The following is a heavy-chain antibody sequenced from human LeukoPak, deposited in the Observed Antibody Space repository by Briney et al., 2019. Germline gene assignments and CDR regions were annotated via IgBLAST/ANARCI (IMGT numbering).Heavy chain of an antibody. Sequence: GGSLRLSCAASGFTFSRYWMSWVLQAPGKGLEWVANIKQDESEKYYVDSVKGRFSISRDNAKNSLYLQMNSLRAEDTAEYYCARVGFYAFDIWGQGTKVTVSS. CDR3: ARVGFYAFDI. CDR1: GFTFSRYW. D-gene: IGHD3-3*01. J-gene: IGHJ3*02. V-gene: IGHV3-7*04. CDR2: IKQDESEK.